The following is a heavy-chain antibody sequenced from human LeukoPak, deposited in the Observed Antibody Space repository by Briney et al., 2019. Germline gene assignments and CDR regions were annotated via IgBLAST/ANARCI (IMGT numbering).Heavy chain of an antibody. CDR3: ARSDPLRYFDWTYYYGMDV. V-gene: IGHV1-2*02. CDR2: INPNSGGT. D-gene: IGHD3-9*01. Sequence: ASVKVSCKASGYTFTGYYMHWVRQAPGQGLEWMGWINPNSGGTNYAQKFQGRVTMTRDTSISTAYMELSRLRSDDTAVYYCARSDPLRYFDWTYYYGMDVWGQGTTVTVSS. CDR1: GYTFTGYY. J-gene: IGHJ6*02.